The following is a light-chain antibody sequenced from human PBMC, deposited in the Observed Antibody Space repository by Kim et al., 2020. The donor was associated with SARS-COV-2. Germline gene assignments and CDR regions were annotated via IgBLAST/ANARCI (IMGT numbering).Light chain of an antibody. CDR2: KIS. V-gene: IGLV1-44*01. CDR1: GSANGCSA. CDR3: ESWDDVLSGLI. J-gene: IGLJ2*01. Sequence: FALSRSASGSANGCSAVCGYVAHPGAHPRHVIFKISLRPSGCPGRFSCYMSSASASLAISGLQSENGADYYCESWDDVLSGLIFGGGTQLTVL.